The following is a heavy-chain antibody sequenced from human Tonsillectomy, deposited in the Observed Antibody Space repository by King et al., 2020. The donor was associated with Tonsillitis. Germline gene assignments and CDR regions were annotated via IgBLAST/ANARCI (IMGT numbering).Heavy chain of an antibody. CDR2: ISYDGSNK. CDR3: ARDLHNGNYFDY. V-gene: IGHV3-30-3*01. J-gene: IGHJ4*02. D-gene: IGHD1-14*01. Sequence: VQLVESGGGVVQPGRSLRLSCAASGFTFSSYAMHWVRQAPGKGLEWVAVISYDGSNKYYADSVKGRFTISRENSKKTLYLQMNSLRAEDTAVYYCARDLHNGNYFDYWGQGTLVTVSS. CDR1: GFTFSSYA.